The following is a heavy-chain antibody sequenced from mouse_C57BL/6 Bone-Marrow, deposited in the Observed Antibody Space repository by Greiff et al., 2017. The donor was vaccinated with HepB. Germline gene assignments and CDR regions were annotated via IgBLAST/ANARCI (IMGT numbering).Heavy chain of an antibody. Sequence: VQLKESGPGLVKPSQSLSLTCSVTGYSITSGYYWNWIRQFPGNKLEWMGYISYDGSNNYNPSLKNRISITRDTSKNQFFLKLNSVTTEDTATYYCARDRFVYYCGSSYWYFDVWGTGTTVTVSS. V-gene: IGHV3-6*01. CDR2: ISYDGSN. CDR3: ARDRFVYYCGSSYWYFDV. J-gene: IGHJ1*03. D-gene: IGHD1-1*01. CDR1: GYSITSGYY.